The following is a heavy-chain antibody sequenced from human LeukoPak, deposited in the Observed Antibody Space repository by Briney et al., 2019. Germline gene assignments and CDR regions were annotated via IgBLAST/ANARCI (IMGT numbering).Heavy chain of an antibody. CDR2: ISGSGGST. D-gene: IGHD3-3*01. J-gene: IGHJ4*02. CDR1: GFTFDDYG. V-gene: IGHV3-23*01. CDR3: AKGRITIFGVVTKPFDY. Sequence: QSGGSLRLSCAASGFTFDDYGMSWARQAPGKGLEWVSAISGSGGSTYYADSVKGRFTISRDNSKNTLYLQMNSLRAEDTAVYYCAKGRITIFGVVTKPFDYWGQGTLVTVSS.